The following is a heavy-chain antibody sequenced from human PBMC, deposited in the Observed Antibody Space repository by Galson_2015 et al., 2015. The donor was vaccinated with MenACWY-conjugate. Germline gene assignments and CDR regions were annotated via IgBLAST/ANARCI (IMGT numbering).Heavy chain of an antibody. CDR3: ARLHRGMNWILEDS. D-gene: IGHD5-18*01. J-gene: IGHJ4*02. CDR1: GGSIYSSDHW. V-gene: IGHV4-39*01. CDR2: IHHSETT. Sequence: SETLSLTCSVSGGSIYSSDHWWGWIRQPPGKGLEWIASIHHSETTHYNPSLKSRVSISVDTSKNQFSLKLSSVSAADTAVYYCARLHRGMNWILEDSWGQGILVTGPS.